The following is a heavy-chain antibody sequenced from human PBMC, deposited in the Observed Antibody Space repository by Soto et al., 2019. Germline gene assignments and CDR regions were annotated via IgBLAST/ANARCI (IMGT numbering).Heavy chain of an antibody. CDR3: ATVGSVRELPS. CDR1: GFTFSGYW. Sequence: EVQLVESGGGLVQPGGSLRLSCAASGFTFSGYWMQWVRQAPGKGLVWVSHINTEGRSTFYADSVKGRFTISRDNAKNTLYLQMNSLRAEDTAVYYCATVGSVRELPSWGQGTLVTVSS. V-gene: IGHV3-74*01. J-gene: IGHJ4*02. D-gene: IGHD1-26*01. CDR2: INTEGRST.